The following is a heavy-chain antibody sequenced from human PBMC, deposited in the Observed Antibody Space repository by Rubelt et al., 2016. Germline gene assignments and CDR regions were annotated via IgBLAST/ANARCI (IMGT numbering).Heavy chain of an antibody. J-gene: IGHJ4*02. CDR1: GYTFTGYY. CDR2: INPNSGRA. Sequence: QVQLVQSGAEVKKPGASVRVSCKASGYTFTGYYMNWVRQAPGQGLEWVGCINPNSGRADYAPKFQDRGTITRDTSARPGYMELDRLTSDDTAVYYCAKGGRGYPQDYWGQGTLVTVSS. D-gene: IGHD5-12*01. CDR3: AKGGRGYPQDY. V-gene: IGHV1-2*02.